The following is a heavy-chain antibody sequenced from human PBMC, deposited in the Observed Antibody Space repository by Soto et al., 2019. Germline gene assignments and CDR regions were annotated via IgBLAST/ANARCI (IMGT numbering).Heavy chain of an antibody. CDR3: AREAGSYHFDY. Sequence: QVQLVESGGGVVQPGRSLRLSCAASGFTFSSYGMHWVRQAPGKGLGWVSVIWYDGSNEFYADSVKGRFTISRDNSKNTLYLQMNSLRAEDTAVYYCAREAGSYHFDYWGQGTLVTVSS. V-gene: IGHV3-33*01. CDR1: GFTFSSYG. D-gene: IGHD1-26*01. J-gene: IGHJ4*02. CDR2: IWYDGSNE.